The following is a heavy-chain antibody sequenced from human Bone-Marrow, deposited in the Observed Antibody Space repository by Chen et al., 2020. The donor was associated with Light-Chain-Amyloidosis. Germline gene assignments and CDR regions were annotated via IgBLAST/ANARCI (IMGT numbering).Heavy chain of an antibody. CDR1: GFTVSSNY. V-gene: IGHV3-53*02. CDR3: VRDTLYGDRLDH. CDR2: IYNSGKT. Sequence: EVQLVETGGRLIQPGGSLRLSCAASGFTVSSNYMSWVRQAPGKGLEWVAVIYNSGKTYYTDSVKGRFTVSRDNSKNTLYLQMNSLRAEDTAVYYCVRDTLYGDRLDHWGQGTLVTVSA. D-gene: IGHD4-17*01. J-gene: IGHJ4*02.